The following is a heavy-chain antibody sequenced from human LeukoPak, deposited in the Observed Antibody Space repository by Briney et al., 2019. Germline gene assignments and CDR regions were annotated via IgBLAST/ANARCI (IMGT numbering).Heavy chain of an antibody. J-gene: IGHJ4*02. V-gene: IGHV3-23*01. Sequence: GGSLRLSCAASGFTFSSYAMNWVRQAPGKGLEWVSGISASGGSTYFADSVEGRVTISRDNSKNTLYLQVNSLRAEDTAVYYCAKGSAAAGRTHFDYWGQGTLVTVSS. CDR3: AKGSAAAGRTHFDY. D-gene: IGHD6-13*01. CDR2: ISASGGST. CDR1: GFTFSSYA.